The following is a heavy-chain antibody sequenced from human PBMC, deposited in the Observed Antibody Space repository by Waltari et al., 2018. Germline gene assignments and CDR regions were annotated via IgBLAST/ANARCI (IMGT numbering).Heavy chain of an antibody. CDR3: AGSHSREYYYMDV. CDR2: ITYDGRNQ. V-gene: IGHV3-30*04. CDR1: GFTFRSYV. D-gene: IGHD6-13*01. J-gene: IGHJ6*03. Sequence: QAQLVESGGGVVQPGRSLRLSCAASGFTFRSYVMHWVSQAPGKGLEWVAVITYDGRNQFYADFVKGRFTISRDNSKNTLYLQINSLRAEDAAVYYCAGSHSREYYYMDVWGKGTTVTVSS.